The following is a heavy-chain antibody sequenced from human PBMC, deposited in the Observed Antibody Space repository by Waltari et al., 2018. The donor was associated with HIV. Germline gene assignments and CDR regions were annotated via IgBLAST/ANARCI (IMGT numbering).Heavy chain of an antibody. CDR3: AKDGVGVTGAFDY. V-gene: IGHV3-30*18. CDR2: ISYDGSNK. D-gene: IGHD2-21*02. J-gene: IGHJ4*02. CDR1: GFTFSSYG. Sequence: QVQLVESGGGVVQPGRSLRLSCAASGFTFSSYGMHWVRQAPGKGLEWVAVISYDGSNKYYADSVKGRFTISRDNSKNTLYLQMNSLRAEDTAVYYCAKDGVGVTGAFDYWGQGTLVTVSS.